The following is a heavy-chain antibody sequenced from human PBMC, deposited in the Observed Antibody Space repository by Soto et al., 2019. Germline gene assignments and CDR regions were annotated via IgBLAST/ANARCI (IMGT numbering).Heavy chain of an antibody. Sequence: GASVKVSCKASGGTFSSYAISWVRQAPGQGLEWMGGIIPIFGTANYAQKFQGRVTITADESTSTAYMELSSLRSEDTAVYYCARSKERFYYDILTGLLTYFDYWGQGTMVTVYS. CDR1: GGTFSSYA. D-gene: IGHD3-9*01. CDR3: ARSKERFYYDILTGLLTYFDY. J-gene: IGHJ4*02. V-gene: IGHV1-69*13. CDR2: IIPIFGTA.